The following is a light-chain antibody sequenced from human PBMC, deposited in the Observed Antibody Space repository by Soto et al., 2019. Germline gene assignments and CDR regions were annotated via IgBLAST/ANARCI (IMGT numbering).Light chain of an antibody. V-gene: IGKV3-15*01. CDR3: QQYNNWLPLT. J-gene: IGKJ4*01. CDR1: KSVSNK. CDR2: GAS. Sequence: EIVMTQSPATLSVSPGERAILSCRASKSVSNKLAWYQQKPGQAPRLLIYGASTRATGIPARFSGSGSGTEFTLSISSLQSEDFAIYYCQQYNNWLPLTFGGGTKVEIK.